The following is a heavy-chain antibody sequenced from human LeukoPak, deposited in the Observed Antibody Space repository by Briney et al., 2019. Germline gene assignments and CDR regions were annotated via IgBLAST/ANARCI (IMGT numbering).Heavy chain of an antibody. V-gene: IGHV3-7*01. Sequence: PGGSLRLSCAPSGFTFSSYWMSWVRQAPGKGLEGVAQIKQDGSERNYVDSVKGRFTIFRDNAKNSLFLQMTGLRAEDTAVDYCARGRPLGANFWDYWGQGTLVTVSS. D-gene: IGHD3-16*01. J-gene: IGHJ4*02. CDR1: GFTFSSYW. CDR2: IKQDGSER. CDR3: ARGRPLGANFWDY.